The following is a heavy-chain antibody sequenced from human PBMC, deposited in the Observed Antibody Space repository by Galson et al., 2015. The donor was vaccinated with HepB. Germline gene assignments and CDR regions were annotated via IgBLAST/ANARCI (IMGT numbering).Heavy chain of an antibody. D-gene: IGHD3-22*01. CDR3: ARDRAWDSNLSDSFDY. CDR1: GGSFRPYA. Sequence: SVKVSCKASGGSFRPYAINWVRQAPGQGLEWVGGIIPFFLRSNFAQKFQGRVTLTADDSTRTAFMELHSLRSDDTAVYYCARDRAWDSNLSDSFDYWGQGTLITVSS. CDR2: IIPFFLRS. V-gene: IGHV1-69*13. J-gene: IGHJ4*02.